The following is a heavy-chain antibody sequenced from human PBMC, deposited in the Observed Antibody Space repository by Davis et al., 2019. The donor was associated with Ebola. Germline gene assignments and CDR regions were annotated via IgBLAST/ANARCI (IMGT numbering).Heavy chain of an antibody. CDR2: ISGSGGST. D-gene: IGHD3-22*01. V-gene: IGHV3-23*01. CDR1: GFTFSSYA. Sequence: ETLSLTCAASGFTFSSYAMSWVRQAPGKGLEWVSAISGSGGSTYYADSVKGRFTISRDNSKNTLYLQMNSLRAEDTAVYYCAKYRPSSGLDYWGQGTLVTVSS. CDR3: AKYRPSSGLDY. J-gene: IGHJ4*02.